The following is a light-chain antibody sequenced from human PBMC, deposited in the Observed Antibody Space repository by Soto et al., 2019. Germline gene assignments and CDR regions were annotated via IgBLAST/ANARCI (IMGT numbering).Light chain of an antibody. CDR2: AAS. V-gene: IGKV1-12*01. CDR3: QQADTFPIT. Sequence: DIQMTQSPSSLSASVGDRVTITCQASQNINNYLNWYQQKPGRAPKLLIYAASSLQSGVPSRFSGSGFGTDFTLTISSLQPEDSAIYYCQQADTFPITFGQGTRLEIK. J-gene: IGKJ5*01. CDR1: QNINNY.